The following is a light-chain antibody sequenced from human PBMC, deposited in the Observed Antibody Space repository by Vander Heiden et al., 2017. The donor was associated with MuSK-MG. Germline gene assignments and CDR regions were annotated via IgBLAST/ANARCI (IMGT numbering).Light chain of an antibody. CDR3: QQSDSTPLT. V-gene: IGKV1-39*01. J-gene: IGKJ4*01. Sequence: DIQVTQSPSSLSASVGDRVTITCRASQSISSYLNWYQQKPGKAPNLLIYAASSLQSGVPSRFSGSGSGTDFTLTISRLQPEDFATYYCQQSDSTPLTFGGGTQVEIK. CDR1: QSISSY. CDR2: AAS.